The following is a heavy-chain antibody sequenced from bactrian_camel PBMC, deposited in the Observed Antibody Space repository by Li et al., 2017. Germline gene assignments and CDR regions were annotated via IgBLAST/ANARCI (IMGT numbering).Heavy chain of an antibody. J-gene: IGHJ4*01. V-gene: IGHV3S40*01. Sequence: DVQLVESGGGLVQPGGSLRLSCAASGFIFREYFMSWVRQAPGKGLKWVSSIYTGGGSTYYADSVKGRFTISKDNAENTLYLQMNSLKPEDTAVYYCAADLGSWSDYWGQGTQVTVS. CDR3: AADLGSWSDY. CDR1: GFIFREYF. CDR2: IYTGGGST. D-gene: IGHD6*01.